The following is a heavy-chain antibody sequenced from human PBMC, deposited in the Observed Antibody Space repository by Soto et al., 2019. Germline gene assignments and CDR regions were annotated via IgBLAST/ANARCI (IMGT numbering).Heavy chain of an antibody. J-gene: IGHJ4*02. V-gene: IGHV4-34*01. Sequence: QVQLQQWGAGLLKPSETLSLTCAVYGGSFSGYYWSWIRQPPGKGLEWIGEINHSGSTNYNPSLKSRVTISVDTSKNQFSLKLSSVTAADTAVYYCARGGPQLNGQWLAPYYFDYWGQGTLVTVSS. D-gene: IGHD6-19*01. CDR2: INHSGST. CDR1: GGSFSGYY. CDR3: ARGGPQLNGQWLAPYYFDY.